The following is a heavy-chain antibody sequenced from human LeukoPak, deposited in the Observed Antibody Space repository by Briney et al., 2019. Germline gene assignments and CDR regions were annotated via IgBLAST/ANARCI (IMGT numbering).Heavy chain of an antibody. CDR2: IYYSGST. J-gene: IGHJ3*02. D-gene: IGHD6-13*01. CDR3: ASGYSSSWATDAFDI. Sequence: SGTLSLTCTVSGGSISSGDYYWSWIRQPPGKGLEWIGYIYYSGSTYYNPSLKSRVTISVDTSKNQFSLKLSSVTAADTAVYYCASGYSSSWATDAFDIWGQGTMVTVSS. V-gene: IGHV4-30-4*01. CDR1: GGSISSGDYY.